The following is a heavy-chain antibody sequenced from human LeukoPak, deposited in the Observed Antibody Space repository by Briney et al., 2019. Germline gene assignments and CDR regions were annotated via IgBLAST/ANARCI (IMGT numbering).Heavy chain of an antibody. CDR3: ARHDSSGSTFDY. J-gene: IGHJ4*02. CDR2: IYYSGST. Sequence: SSQTLSLTCTVSGGSISNGGYYWSWIRQHPGKGLEWIGYIYYSGSTYYNPSLKSRVTISVDTSKNQFSLKLSSVTAADTAVYYCARHDSSGSTFDYWGQGTLVTVSS. CDR1: GGSISNGGYY. V-gene: IGHV4-31*03. D-gene: IGHD6-19*01.